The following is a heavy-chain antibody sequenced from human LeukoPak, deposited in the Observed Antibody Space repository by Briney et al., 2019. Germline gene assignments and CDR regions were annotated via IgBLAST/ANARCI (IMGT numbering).Heavy chain of an antibody. CDR2: IYSGGSI. V-gene: IGHV3-53*04. CDR3: ASGPRFDY. Sequence: GGSLRLSCAASGFTVSGNYMSWVRQAPGKGLEWVSVIYSGGSIYYADSVKGRFTISRHNSKNTLHLQMNSLRPEDTAVYYCASGPRFDYWGQGTLVTVSS. J-gene: IGHJ4*02. CDR1: GFTVSGNY.